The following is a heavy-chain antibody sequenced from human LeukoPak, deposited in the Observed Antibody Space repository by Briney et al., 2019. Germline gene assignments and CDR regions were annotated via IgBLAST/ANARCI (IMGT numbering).Heavy chain of an antibody. V-gene: IGHV3-21*01. D-gene: IGHD3-10*01. Sequence: GGSLRLSCAASGFTFSSYSMNWVRQAPGKGLEWVSSISSSSSYIYYADSVKGRFTISRDNAKNSLYLQRNSLRAEDTAVYYCARDDYYYGSGSYYGPRGEFDYWGQGTLVTVSS. CDR1: GFTFSSYS. CDR3: ARDDYYYGSGSYYGPRGEFDY. J-gene: IGHJ4*02. CDR2: ISSSSSYI.